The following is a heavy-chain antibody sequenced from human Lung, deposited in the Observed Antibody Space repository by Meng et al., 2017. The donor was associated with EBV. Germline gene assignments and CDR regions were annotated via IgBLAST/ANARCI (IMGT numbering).Heavy chain of an antibody. Sequence: QVEVVQSGAGVKKPGASVRVSCKDSGYTFKTYYRHWVRQAPGQGLEWMGVINPSGGSSIYAKRFQGRVTMTSDTSTTTVYMDLSSLRSEDTAVYYCARVSKGGSYGFDPWGQGTLVTVSS. D-gene: IGHD1-26*01. CDR3: ARVSKGGSYGFDP. CDR1: GYTFKTYY. J-gene: IGHJ5*02. CDR2: INPSGGSS. V-gene: IGHV1-46*02.